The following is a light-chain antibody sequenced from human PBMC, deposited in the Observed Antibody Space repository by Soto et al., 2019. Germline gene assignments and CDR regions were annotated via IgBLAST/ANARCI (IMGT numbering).Light chain of an antibody. CDR1: QSVNSN. Sequence: EIVMTQSPATLSLSPGERATLSCRASQSVNSNLAWYQQKPGQAPRLLIYDASTRATGIPARFSGSGSGTDFTLTISRLEPEDLAVYYCQQYNNWPPRAFGQGNKVDIK. V-gene: IGKV3-15*01. CDR3: QQYNNWPPRA. J-gene: IGKJ1*01. CDR2: DAS.